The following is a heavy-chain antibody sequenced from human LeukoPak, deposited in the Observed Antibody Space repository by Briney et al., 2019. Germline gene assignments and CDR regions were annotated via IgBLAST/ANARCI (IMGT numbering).Heavy chain of an antibody. D-gene: IGHD1-1*01. Sequence: SETLSLTCTVSGGSISSYFWSWIRQPPGKGLEWIGYIYYSGSTNYNPSLKSRVTISVDTSKNQFSLKLSSVTAADTAVYYCARAGATEDDAFDIWGQGTMVTVSS. V-gene: IGHV4-59*01. CDR3: ARAGATEDDAFDI. CDR1: GGSISSYF. CDR2: IYYSGST. J-gene: IGHJ3*02.